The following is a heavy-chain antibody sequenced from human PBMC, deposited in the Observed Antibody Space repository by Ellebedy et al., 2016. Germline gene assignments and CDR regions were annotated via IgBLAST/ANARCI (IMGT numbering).Heavy chain of an antibody. CDR2: IIPIFGTA. Sequence: ASVKVSCKASGGTFSSYAISWVRQAPGQGLEWMGGIIPIFGTANYAQKFQGRVTITADESTSTAYMELSSLRSENTAVYYCARDGGNGMDVWGQGTTVTVPS. J-gene: IGHJ6*02. CDR1: GGTFSSYA. D-gene: IGHD3-3*01. CDR3: ARDGGNGMDV. V-gene: IGHV1-69*13.